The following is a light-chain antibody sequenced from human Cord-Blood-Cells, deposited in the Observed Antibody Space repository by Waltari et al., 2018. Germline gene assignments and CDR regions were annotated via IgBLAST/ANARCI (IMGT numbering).Light chain of an antibody. Sequence: DIKMTQSPSSLSASVGERVTITCRASQGISNYLAWYQQKPGKVPKLLIYAASTLQSGVPSRFSGSGSGTDFTLTISSLQPEDVATYYCQKYNSAPWTFGQGTKVEIK. CDR2: AAS. V-gene: IGKV1-27*01. CDR3: QKYNSAPWT. J-gene: IGKJ1*01. CDR1: QGISNY.